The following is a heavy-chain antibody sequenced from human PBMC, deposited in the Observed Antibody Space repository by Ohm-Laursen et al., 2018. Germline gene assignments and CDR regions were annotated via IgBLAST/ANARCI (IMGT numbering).Heavy chain of an antibody. V-gene: IGHV3-33*01. J-gene: IGHJ4*02. CDR2: IWYDGSNK. CDR1: GFTFSSYG. CDR3: ARVGSSSWYADY. D-gene: IGHD6-13*01. Sequence: SLRLSCAASGFTFSSYGMHWVRQAPGKGLEWVAVIWYDGSNKYYADSVKGRFTISRDNSKNTLYLQMNSLRAEDTAVYYCARVGSSSWYADYWGQGTLVTVSS.